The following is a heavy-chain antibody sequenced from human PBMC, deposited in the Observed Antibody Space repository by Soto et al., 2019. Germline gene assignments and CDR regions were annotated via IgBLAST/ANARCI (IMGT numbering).Heavy chain of an antibody. Sequence: ASVKVSCKSSVYTFTIYGIICVRQAPGQGLEWMGWINPNSGGTNYAQKFQGWVTMTRDTSISTAYMELSRLRSDDTAVYYCARDQRIAVAGTVYYYGMDVWGQGTTVTVSS. D-gene: IGHD6-19*01. CDR1: VYTFTIYG. CDR3: ARDQRIAVAGTVYYYGMDV. CDR2: INPNSGGT. J-gene: IGHJ6*02. V-gene: IGHV1-2*04.